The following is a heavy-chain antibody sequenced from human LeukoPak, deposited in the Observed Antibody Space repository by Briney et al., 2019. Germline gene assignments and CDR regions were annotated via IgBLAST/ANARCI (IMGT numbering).Heavy chain of an antibody. CDR3: ARARNLGGYSSSNFDY. D-gene: IGHD6-6*01. V-gene: IGHV4-30-4*01. Sequence: PSETLSLTCTVSGGSISSGDYYWSWIRQPPGKGLEWIGYIYYSGSTYYNPSLKSRVTISVDTSKNQFSLKLSSVTAADTAVYYCARARNLGGYSSSNFDYWGQGTLVTVPP. CDR2: IYYSGST. CDR1: GGSISSGDYY. J-gene: IGHJ4*02.